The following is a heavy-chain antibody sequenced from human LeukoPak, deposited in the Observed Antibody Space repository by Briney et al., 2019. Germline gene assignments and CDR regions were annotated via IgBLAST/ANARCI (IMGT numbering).Heavy chain of an antibody. Sequence: GTSLRLSCAASGFTFSRSAMHWVRQAPGRGLEWVALISYDGSNKYYADSVKGRFTISRDNSKNTLYLQMNSLRAEDTAVYYCAKDHPVDTSKDSSPYYFDYWGQGTLVSVSS. CDR2: ISYDGSNK. J-gene: IGHJ4*02. CDR3: AKDHPVDTSKDSSPYYFDY. D-gene: IGHD6-13*01. CDR1: GFTFSRSA. V-gene: IGHV3-30*04.